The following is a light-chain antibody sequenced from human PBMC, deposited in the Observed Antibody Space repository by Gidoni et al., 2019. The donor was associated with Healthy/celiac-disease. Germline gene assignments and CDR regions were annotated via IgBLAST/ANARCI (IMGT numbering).Light chain of an antibody. J-gene: IGKJ4*01. CDR3: QQSYSTLLT. Sequence: DIQMTQSPSSLSASVGDRVTITCRASQSISSDLNWYQQKPGKAPKLLIYAASSLQSGVPSRFSGSGSGTAFTLTISSLQPEDFATYSCQQSYSTLLTFGGGTKVEIK. CDR2: AAS. V-gene: IGKV1-39*01. CDR1: QSISSD.